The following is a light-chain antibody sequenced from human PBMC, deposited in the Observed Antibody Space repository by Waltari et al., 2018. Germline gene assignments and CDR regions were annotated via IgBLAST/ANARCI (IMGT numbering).Light chain of an antibody. CDR2: SNN. CDR3: AAWDDSLNGWV. CDR1: SSNVGRHT. J-gene: IGLJ3*02. V-gene: IGLV1-44*01. Sequence: QSVLTQPPSASGTPGQRVPISSSGSSSNVGRHTVHWYQQPPGTAPKLLIYSNNQRPSGVPDRFSGSKSGTSASLAISGLQSEDEADYYCAAWDDSLNGWVFGGGTKLTVL.